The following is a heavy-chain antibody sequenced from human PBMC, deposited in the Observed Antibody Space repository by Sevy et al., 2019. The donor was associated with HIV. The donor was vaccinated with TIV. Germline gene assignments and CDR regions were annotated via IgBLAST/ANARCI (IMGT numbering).Heavy chain of an antibody. CDR1: GFTFGDYA. D-gene: IGHD3-22*01. V-gene: IGHV3-49*03. CDR3: TRAEQYEYDSTSYYDYFDY. J-gene: IGHJ4*02. Sequence: GGSLRLSCTASGFTFGDYAMSWFRQAPGKGLEWVSFIRRRAFGGTIEYAASVKGRFTISKDDSQSTAYLQMNSLKTEDTAVYYCTRAEQYEYDSTSYYDYFDYWGQGTLVTVSS. CDR2: IRRRAFGGTI.